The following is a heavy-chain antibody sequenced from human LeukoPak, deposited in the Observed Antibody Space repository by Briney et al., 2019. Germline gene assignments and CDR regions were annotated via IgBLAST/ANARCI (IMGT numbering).Heavy chain of an antibody. J-gene: IGHJ3*02. CDR3: AREPRITIFGVVTSGAFDI. D-gene: IGHD3-3*01. CDR2: IYHSGST. Sequence: SETLSLTCTVSGGSISSGGYYWSWIRQPPGKGLEWIGYIYHSGSTHYNPSLKSRVTISVDRSKNQFSLKLSSVTAADTAVYYCAREPRITIFGVVTSGAFDIWGQGTMVTVSS. CDR1: GGSISSGGYY. V-gene: IGHV4-30-2*01.